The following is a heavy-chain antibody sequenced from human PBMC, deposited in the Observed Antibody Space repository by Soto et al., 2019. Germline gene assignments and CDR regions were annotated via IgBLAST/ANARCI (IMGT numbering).Heavy chain of an antibody. D-gene: IGHD2-2*01. CDR1: GFTFSSNA. CDR2: ISGSGSAT. J-gene: IGHJ5*02. CDR3: AKGQSSTSCNGFDP. V-gene: IGHV3-23*01. Sequence: GGSLRLSCAASGFTFSSNAMTWVRQAPGRGLEWVSSISGSGSATYYADPVEGRFSMSRDNSKNTLYLKMDSLRAEGTAVYYCAKGQSSTSCNGFDPGGQGTLVTFSS.